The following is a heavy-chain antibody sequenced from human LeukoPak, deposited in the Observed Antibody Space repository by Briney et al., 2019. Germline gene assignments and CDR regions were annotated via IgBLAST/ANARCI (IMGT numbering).Heavy chain of an antibody. CDR1: GGSISSGDYY. CDR2: IYYSGST. CDR3: ARSYCSGGSCWVYFDY. D-gene: IGHD2-15*01. J-gene: IGHJ4*02. V-gene: IGHV4-30-4*01. Sequence: SETLSLTCTVSGGSISSGDYYWSWIRQPPGKGLEWIGYIYYSGSTYYNPSLKSRVTISLDTSTNQFSLKLSSVTAADTAIYYCARSYCSGGSCWVYFDYWGQGTLVTVSS.